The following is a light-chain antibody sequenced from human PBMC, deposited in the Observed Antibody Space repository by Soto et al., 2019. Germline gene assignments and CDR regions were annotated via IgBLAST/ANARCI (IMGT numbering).Light chain of an antibody. CDR2: AAV. CDR1: QGISQY. V-gene: IGKV1-9*01. J-gene: IGKJ4*01. Sequence: DIHLTPSPSLLSASVVDRVTITCRASQGISQYVAWYQQTPGKAPKLLIYAAVVLQGGIPSRFSGSGSATEFILTIGSLQSEERATNVVRQFNSYGITIGVGTKVDIK. CDR3: RQFNSYGIT.